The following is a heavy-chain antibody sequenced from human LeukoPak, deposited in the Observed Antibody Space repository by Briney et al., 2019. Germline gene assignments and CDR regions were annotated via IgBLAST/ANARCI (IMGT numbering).Heavy chain of an antibody. D-gene: IGHD3-10*01. CDR2: IIPIFGTA. CDR3: ATNSGSYYNGGGMDV. J-gene: IGHJ6*03. CDR1: GGTFSSYA. Sequence: SVKVSCKASGGTFSSYAISWVRQAPGQGLEWMGGIIPIFGTANYAQKFQGRVTITTDESTSTAYMELSSLRSEDTAVYYCATNSGSYYNGGGMDVWGEGTTVTVSS. V-gene: IGHV1-69*05.